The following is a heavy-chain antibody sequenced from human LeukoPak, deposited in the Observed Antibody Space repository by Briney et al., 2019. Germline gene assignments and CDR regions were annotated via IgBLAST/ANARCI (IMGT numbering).Heavy chain of an antibody. V-gene: IGHV1-18*01. CDR1: GYTFTSYG. CDR3: ARKLPNLDSSRDDAFDI. D-gene: IGHD3-22*01. Sequence: GASVKVSCKASGYTFTSYGISWVRQAPGQGLEWMGWISAYNGNTNYAQKLQGRVTMTTDTSTSTAYMELRSLRSDDTAVYYCARKLPNLDSSRDDAFDIWGQGTMVTVSS. J-gene: IGHJ3*02. CDR2: ISAYNGNT.